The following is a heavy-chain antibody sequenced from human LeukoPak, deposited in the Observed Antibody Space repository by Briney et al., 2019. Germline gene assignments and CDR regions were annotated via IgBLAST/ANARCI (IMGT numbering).Heavy chain of an antibody. D-gene: IGHD3-22*01. Sequence: LGGSLRLSCDASGFTFIHYWMHWVRQAPGKGLVWVSRTNTDGSSTSYVDSVKGRFTISRDNANNAMYLQMNSLRAEDTAMYYCVPTDSSGLDWGQGTLVTVSS. V-gene: IGHV3-74*01. CDR2: TNTDGSST. CDR1: GFTFIHYW. CDR3: VPTDSSGLD. J-gene: IGHJ4*02.